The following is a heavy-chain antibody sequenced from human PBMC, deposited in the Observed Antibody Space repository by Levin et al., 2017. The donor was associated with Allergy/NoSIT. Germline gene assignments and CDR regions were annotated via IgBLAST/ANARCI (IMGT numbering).Heavy chain of an antibody. J-gene: IGHJ1*01. CDR3: ARGDIAARLQH. CDR1: GGSFSGYY. CDR2: ISLGGSY. Sequence: KPSETLSLTCTVYGGSFSGYYWSWIRQPPGKGLEWIAEISLGGSYNYNPSLKSRLSMSADTSNNQFSLKVRSVTAADTAVYYCARGDIAARLQHWGQGTLVTVSS. D-gene: IGHD6-6*01. V-gene: IGHV4-34*01.